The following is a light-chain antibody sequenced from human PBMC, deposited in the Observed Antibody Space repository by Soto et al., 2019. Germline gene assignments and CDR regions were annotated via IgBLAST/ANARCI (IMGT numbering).Light chain of an antibody. Sequence: DIQMTQFPSSLSTSVGDRVTITCRASQSISSYLNWYQQKPGKAPKVLIFAASSLESGVPSRFSGTGSGTDFTLTISSLQPEDFASYYCQQTYDTPWTFGQGTKVDI. CDR1: QSISSY. CDR2: AAS. CDR3: QQTYDTPWT. J-gene: IGKJ1*01. V-gene: IGKV1-39*01.